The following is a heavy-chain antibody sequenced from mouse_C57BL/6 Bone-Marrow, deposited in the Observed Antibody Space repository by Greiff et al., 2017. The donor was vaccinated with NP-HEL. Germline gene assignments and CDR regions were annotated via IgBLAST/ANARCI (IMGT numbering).Heavy chain of an antibody. CDR2: IFPGNGNT. J-gene: IGHJ4*01. CDR1: GFNIKDDY. CDR3: TTFTMDY. V-gene: IGHV14-4*01. Sequence: VQLQQSGAELVRPGASVKLSCTASGFNIKDDYMHWVKQRPEQGLEWIGWIFPGNGNTDYASKFQGKATFTADTSSNTACLQLSSLTSEDTAVYYCTTFTMDYWGQGTSVTVSS.